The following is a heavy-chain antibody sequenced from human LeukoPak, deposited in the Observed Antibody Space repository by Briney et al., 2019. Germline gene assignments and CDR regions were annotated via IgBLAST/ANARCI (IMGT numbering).Heavy chain of an antibody. D-gene: IGHD3-3*01. CDR1: GGSISSYY. V-gene: IGHV4-59*01. Sequence: PSETLSLTCTVSGGSISSYYWSWIRQPPGKGLEWIGYIYYSGSTNYNPSLKSRVTISVDTSKSQFSLKLSSVTAADTAVYYCARVSSITIFGVVIPNWFDPWGQGTLVTVSS. CDR2: IYYSGST. J-gene: IGHJ5*02. CDR3: ARVSSITIFGVVIPNWFDP.